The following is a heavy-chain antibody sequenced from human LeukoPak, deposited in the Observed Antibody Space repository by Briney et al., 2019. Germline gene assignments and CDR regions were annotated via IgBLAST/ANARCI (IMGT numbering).Heavy chain of an antibody. CDR1: GFSFSNFW. CDR3: AKVQTPYRSSTSCYNFDY. J-gene: IGHJ4*02. Sequence: GGSLRLSCAASGFSFSNFWMHWVRQAPGKGPVWVSRINGDGSLTGHADSVKGRFTISRDNAKNTLYLQMNSLRAEDTAVYYCAKVQTPYRSSTSCYNFDYWGQGTLVTVSS. V-gene: IGHV3-74*01. D-gene: IGHD2-2*02. CDR2: INGDGSLT.